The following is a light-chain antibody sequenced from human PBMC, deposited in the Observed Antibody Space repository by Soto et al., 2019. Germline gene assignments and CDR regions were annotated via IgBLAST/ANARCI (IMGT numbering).Light chain of an antibody. J-gene: IGKJ1*01. V-gene: IGKV3-15*01. Sequence: EIVMTQSPSTLSASPGERPTLSCRASQSVMSNLAWYQQKPGQAPRLLIYGASTRATGIPARFSGSGSGTEFTLSIGSLQSEDFAIYYCQQYNTWPPTFGQGTKVDIK. CDR2: GAS. CDR1: QSVMSN. CDR3: QQYNTWPPT.